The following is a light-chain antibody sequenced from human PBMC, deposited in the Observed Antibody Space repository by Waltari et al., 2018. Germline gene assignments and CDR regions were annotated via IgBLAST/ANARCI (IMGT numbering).Light chain of an antibody. CDR1: QSVSSN. CDR2: GAS. CDR3: QKYNNWPPRIT. V-gene: IGKV3-15*01. Sequence: EIVMTQSPATLSVSPGERATLSCRASQSVSSNLAWYQQKPGQVPRFLIYGASTRATGIPAWCRVSWSGTEFTLTISSLQSEDIVVYYCQKYNNWPPRITFGQGTRLEIK. J-gene: IGKJ5*01.